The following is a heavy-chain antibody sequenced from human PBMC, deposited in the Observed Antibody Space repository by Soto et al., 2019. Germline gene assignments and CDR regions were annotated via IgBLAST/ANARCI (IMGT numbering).Heavy chain of an antibody. CDR1: GGSISRSSNY. Sequence: SETLSLTCTVSGGSISRSSNYWGWIRQPPGKGLEWIGSISYGGSTYYNPSLKSRVTISVETSKNQFSLKLISGTGAETAVYYCAGVVEYFDFWRGGNWFDPWGQGTMVTVSS. D-gene: IGHD3-3*01. CDR3: AGVVEYFDFWRGGNWFDP. CDR2: ISYGGST. J-gene: IGHJ5*02. V-gene: IGHV4-39*01.